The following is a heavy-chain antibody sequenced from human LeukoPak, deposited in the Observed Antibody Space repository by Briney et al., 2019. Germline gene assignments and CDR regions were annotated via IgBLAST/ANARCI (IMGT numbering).Heavy chain of an antibody. CDR2: INPNSGST. D-gene: IGHD3-10*01. Sequence: ASVKVSCKASGYTFTGYYMHWVRQAPGQGLEWMGWINPNSGSTNYAQKFQGRVTMTRDTSISTAYMELSRLRSDDTAVYYCARVLLPSRITMVQQIQHWGQGTLVTVSS. V-gene: IGHV1-2*02. CDR1: GYTFTGYY. J-gene: IGHJ1*01. CDR3: ARVLLPSRITMVQQIQH.